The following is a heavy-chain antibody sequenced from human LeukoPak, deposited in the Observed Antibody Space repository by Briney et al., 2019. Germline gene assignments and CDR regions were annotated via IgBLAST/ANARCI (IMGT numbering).Heavy chain of an antibody. J-gene: IGHJ4*02. CDR1: RFTFSSYA. Sequence: GSLRLSCAASRFTFSSYAMSWIRQPPGKGLEWIGYIYYSGSTNYNPSLKSRVTISVDTSKNQFSLKLSSVTAADTAVYYCARGGGLRYFDWLLDYWGQGTLVTVSS. V-gene: IGHV4-59*01. D-gene: IGHD3-9*01. CDR2: IYYSGST. CDR3: ARGGGLRYFDWLLDY.